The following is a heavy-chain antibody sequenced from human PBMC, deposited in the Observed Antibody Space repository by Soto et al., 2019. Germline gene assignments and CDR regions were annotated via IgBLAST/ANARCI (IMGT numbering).Heavy chain of an antibody. CDR2: SSYTGNT. CDR1: GGSVTSHH. Sequence: SVTLCRTCFASGGSVTSHHWSWLRHFPRQRLQWIAYSSYTGNTNYNPSHQSRVSISLDTSKNRMTLNYPSMSAAATPVYYFASGVHAGFTHYCGPWRQGTLITVSS. CDR3: ASGVHAGFTHYCGP. D-gene: IGHD1-1*01. V-gene: IGHV4-59*02. J-gene: IGHJ5*02.